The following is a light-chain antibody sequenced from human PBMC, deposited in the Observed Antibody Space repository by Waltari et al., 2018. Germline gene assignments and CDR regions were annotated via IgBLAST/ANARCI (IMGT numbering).Light chain of an antibody. CDR1: QSINNY. V-gene: IGKV3-11*01. CDR2: AS. Sequence: ETVLTQSPATLSLSPGETVTLSCRASQSINNYLAWYQQRPGQAPRLLIYASTRATGIPARFSGSGSGTDFTLTISSLEPEDFAVYYCQQRANWPPYTFGQGTKLEI. CDR3: QQRANWPPYT. J-gene: IGKJ2*01.